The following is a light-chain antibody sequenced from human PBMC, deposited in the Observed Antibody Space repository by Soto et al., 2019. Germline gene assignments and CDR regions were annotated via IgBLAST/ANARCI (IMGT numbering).Light chain of an antibody. CDR2: EFT. CDR1: SSDVGAYNY. CDR3: TSYVGNNIWV. V-gene: IGLV2-8*01. Sequence: QSALTQPPSASGSPGQSVTISCTGTSSDVGAYNYVSWYQQYPGKAPKLMIYEFTKRPSGVPDRFSGSKSGNTASLTVSGLQAEDEADYYCTSYVGNNIWVFGGGTKLTVL. J-gene: IGLJ3*02.